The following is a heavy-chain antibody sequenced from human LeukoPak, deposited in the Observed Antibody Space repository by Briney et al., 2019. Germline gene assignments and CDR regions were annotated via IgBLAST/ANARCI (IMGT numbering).Heavy chain of an antibody. CDR2: IYYSGST. D-gene: IGHD4-17*01. J-gene: IGHJ4*02. CDR3: ARLKYGDYGLYYFDY. CDR1: GVSISSSSYY. Sequence: PSETLSLTCTVSGVSISSSSYYWGWIRQPPGKGLEWIGSIYYSGSTNYNPSLKSRVTISVDTSKNQFSLKLSSVTAADTAVYYCARLKYGDYGLYYFDYWGQGTLVTVSS. V-gene: IGHV4-39*07.